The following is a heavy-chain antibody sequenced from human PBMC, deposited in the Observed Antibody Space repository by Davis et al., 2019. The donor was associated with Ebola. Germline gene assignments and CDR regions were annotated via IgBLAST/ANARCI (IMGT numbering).Heavy chain of an antibody. V-gene: IGHV1-18*01. J-gene: IGHJ5*02. CDR3: ARRLVWDWFDP. Sequence: ASVQVSCKASGGTFSSYAISWVRQAPGQGLEWMGWISAYNGNTNYAQKLQGRVTMTTDTSTSTAYMELRSLRSDDTAVYYCARRLVWDWFDPWGQGTLVTVSS. D-gene: IGHD6-19*01. CDR1: GGTFSSYA. CDR2: ISAYNGNT.